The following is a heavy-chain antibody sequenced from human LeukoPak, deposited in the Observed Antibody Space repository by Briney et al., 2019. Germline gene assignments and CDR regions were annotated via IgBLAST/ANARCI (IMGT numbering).Heavy chain of an antibody. CDR1: GGSISSYY. CDR2: IYYSGST. D-gene: IGHD1-26*01. CDR3: ARSKVWREPRFDY. J-gene: IGHJ4*02. Sequence: PSETLSLTCTVSGGSISSYYWSWIRQPPGKGLEWSGYIYYSGSTNYNPSLKSRVTISVDTSKNQFSLKLSSVTAADTAVYYCARSKVWREPRFDYWGQGTLVTVSS. V-gene: IGHV4-59*01.